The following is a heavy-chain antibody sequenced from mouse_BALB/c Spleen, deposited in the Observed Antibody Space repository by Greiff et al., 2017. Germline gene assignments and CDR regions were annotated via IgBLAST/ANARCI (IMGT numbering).Heavy chain of an antibody. J-gene: IGHJ3*01. CDR3: ARGLLRRGFAY. CDR2: ISYDGSN. Sequence: DVHLVESGPGLVKPSQSLSLTCSVTGYSITSGYYWNWIRQFPGNKLEWMGYISYDGSNNYNPSLKNRISITRDTSKNQFFLKLNSVTTEDTATYYCARGLLRRGFAYWGQGTLVTVSA. D-gene: IGHD1-1*01. CDR1: GYSITSGYY. V-gene: IGHV3-6*02.